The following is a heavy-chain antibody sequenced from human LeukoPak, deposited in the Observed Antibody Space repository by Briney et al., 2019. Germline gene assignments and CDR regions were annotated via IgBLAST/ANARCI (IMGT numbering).Heavy chain of an antibody. CDR3: GRGKTVTNYYDY. D-gene: IGHD4-11*01. J-gene: IGHJ4*02. CDR2: INHSGST. Sequence: PSETLSLTCAVYGGSFSGYYWSWIRQPPGKGLEWIGEINHSGSTNYNPSLKSRVTISVDTSKNQFSLKLSSVTAADTAVYYCGRGKTVTNYYDYWGQGTLVTVSS. CDR1: GGSFSGYY. V-gene: IGHV4-34*01.